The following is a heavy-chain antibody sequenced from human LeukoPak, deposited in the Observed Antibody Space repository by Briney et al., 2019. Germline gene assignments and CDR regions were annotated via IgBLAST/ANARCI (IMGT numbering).Heavy chain of an antibody. CDR3: ARALRRVVVVVVAATGPLGY. Sequence: WASVKVSCKASGYTFTGYYMHWVRQAPGQGLAWMGWINPNSGGTNYAQKFQGRVTMTRDTSISTAYMELSRLRSDDTAVYYCARALRRVVVVVVAATGPLGYWGQGTLVTVSS. CDR1: GYTFTGYY. D-gene: IGHD2-15*01. CDR2: INPNSGGT. J-gene: IGHJ4*02. V-gene: IGHV1-2*02.